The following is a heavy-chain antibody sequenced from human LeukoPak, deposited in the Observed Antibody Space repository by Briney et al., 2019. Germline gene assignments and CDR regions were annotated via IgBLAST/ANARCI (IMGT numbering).Heavy chain of an antibody. V-gene: IGHV3-9*03. J-gene: IGHJ4*02. CDR3: SRAPYDILTGFPLDY. D-gene: IGHD3-9*01. Sequence: PGRSLRLSCAASGFTFDDYAMHWVRQAPGKGLEWVSGISWNSGSIGYADSVKGRFTISRDNAKNSLYLQMNCLRAEDMALYYCSRAPYDILTGFPLDYWGQGTLVTVSS. CDR1: GFTFDDYA. CDR2: ISWNSGSI.